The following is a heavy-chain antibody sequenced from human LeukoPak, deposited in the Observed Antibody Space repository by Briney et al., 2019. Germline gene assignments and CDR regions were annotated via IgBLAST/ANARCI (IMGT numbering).Heavy chain of an antibody. D-gene: IGHD2/OR15-2a*01. CDR3: ARGESFGLGLDY. V-gene: IGHV3-30-3*01. Sequence: GGSLRLSCAASGFTFSSYAMHWVRQAPGKGLEWVAVISYDGSNKYYADSVKGRFTISRGNSKNTLYLQMNSLRAEDTAVYYCARGESFGLGLDYWGQGTLVTVSS. CDR1: GFTFSSYA. J-gene: IGHJ4*02. CDR2: ISYDGSNK.